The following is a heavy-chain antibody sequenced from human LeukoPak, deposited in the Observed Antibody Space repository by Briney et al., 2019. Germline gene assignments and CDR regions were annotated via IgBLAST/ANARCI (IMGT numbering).Heavy chain of an antibody. J-gene: IGHJ3*02. D-gene: IGHD3-16*02. Sequence: GGSLRLSCAASGFTFSSYSMNWVRQAPGKGLEWVSSISSSSSYIYYADSVKGRFTISRDNAKNSLYLQMNSLRAEDTAVYYCARVGLRLGELSFNAFDIWGQGTMVTVSS. CDR3: ARVGLRLGELSFNAFDI. CDR2: ISSSSSYI. CDR1: GFTFSSYS. V-gene: IGHV3-21*01.